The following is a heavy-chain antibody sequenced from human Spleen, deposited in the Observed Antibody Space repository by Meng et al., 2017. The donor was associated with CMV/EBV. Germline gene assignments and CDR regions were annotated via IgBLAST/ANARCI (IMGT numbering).Heavy chain of an antibody. J-gene: IGHJ6*02. CDR2: ISGSGGST. CDR1: AFTFSNYD. D-gene: IGHD4-17*01. V-gene: IGHV3-23*01. CDR3: ASILSVTTAGLGMDV. Sequence: GESLKISCAASAFTFSNYDMHWVRQAPGKGLEWVSAISGSGGSTYYADSVKGRFTISRDNSKNTLYLQMNSLRAEDTAVYYCASILSVTTAGLGMDVWGQGTTVTVSS.